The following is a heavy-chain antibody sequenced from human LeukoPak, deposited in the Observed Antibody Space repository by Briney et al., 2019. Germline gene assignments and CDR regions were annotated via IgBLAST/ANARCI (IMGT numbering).Heavy chain of an antibody. CDR2: IYHSGST. CDR3: ARATPHYYDSSGYYPYYFDY. CDR1: GYSISSGYY. Sequence: PSETLSLTCTVSGYSISSGYYWGWIRQPPGRGLEWIGSIYHSGSTYYNPSLKSRVTISVDTSKNQFSLKLSSVTAADTAVYYCARATPHYYDSSGYYPYYFDYWGQGTLVTVSS. V-gene: IGHV4-38-2*02. J-gene: IGHJ4*02. D-gene: IGHD3-22*01.